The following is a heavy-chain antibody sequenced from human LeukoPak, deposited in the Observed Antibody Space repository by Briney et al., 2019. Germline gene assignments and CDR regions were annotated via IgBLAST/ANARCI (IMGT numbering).Heavy chain of an antibody. CDR2: ISSSSSTI. V-gene: IGHV3-48*01. CDR1: GFTFSSYS. CDR3: AREVAGL. Sequence: PGGXLRPSCAASGFTFSSYSMNWVRQAPGKGLEWVSYISSSSSTISYPDSVKGRFTISRDNAKNSLYLQMNSLRAEDTAVYYCAREVAGLWGQGTLVTVSS. J-gene: IGHJ4*02.